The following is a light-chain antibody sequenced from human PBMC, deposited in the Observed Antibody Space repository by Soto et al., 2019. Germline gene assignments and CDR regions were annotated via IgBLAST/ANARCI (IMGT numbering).Light chain of an antibody. CDR1: QSLLDTDDGSTY. J-gene: IGKJ5*01. Sequence: EIVPTQTPLSLPVSPGEPASISCRSSQSLLDTDDGSTYLDWYLQKPGQSPQLLIYAPSSRASGVPDRFSGSGSGTEFTLRISRVEPEDVGVYYCMQHTDFPITFGQGTRLEI. CDR2: APS. V-gene: IGKV2-40*01. CDR3: MQHTDFPIT.